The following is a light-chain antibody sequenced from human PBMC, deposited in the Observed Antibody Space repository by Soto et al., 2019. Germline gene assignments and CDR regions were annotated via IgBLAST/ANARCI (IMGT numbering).Light chain of an antibody. Sequence: LTQPASVSGSPGQSITISCSGTSSDVGGYNYVSWFQQHPDKAPKVIIYEVNNRPSGVSNRFSGSKSGNTASLTISGLQAEDEADYYCSSFTSSITLVFGTGTKAPS. CDR3: SSFTSSITLV. V-gene: IGLV2-14*01. J-gene: IGLJ1*01. CDR2: EVN. CDR1: SSDVGGYNY.